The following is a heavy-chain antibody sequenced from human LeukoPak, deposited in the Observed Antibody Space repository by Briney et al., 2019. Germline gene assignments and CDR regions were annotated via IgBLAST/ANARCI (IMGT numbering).Heavy chain of an antibody. J-gene: IGHJ6*03. V-gene: IGHV4-34*01. Sequence: SETLSLTCAVYGGSFSGYYWSWIRQPPGKGLEWIGEINHSGSTNYNPSLKSRVTISVDTSKNQFSLKLSSVTAADTAVYYCARARGHLSMDVWGKGTTVTVSS. CDR1: GGSFSGYY. CDR2: INHSGST. CDR3: ARARGHLSMDV.